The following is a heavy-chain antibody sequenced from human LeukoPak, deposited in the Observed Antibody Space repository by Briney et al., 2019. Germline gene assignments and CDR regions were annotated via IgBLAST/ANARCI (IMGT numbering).Heavy chain of an antibody. J-gene: IGHJ4*02. Sequence: SETLSLTCAVYGGSFSGYYWSWIRQPPGKGLEWIGEINHSGSTNYNPSLKSRVTISVDTSKNQFSLKLSSVTAADTAVYYCARPMYSSGWYNYWGQGTLVTVSS. CDR2: INHSGST. CDR3: ARPMYSSGWYNY. D-gene: IGHD6-19*01. V-gene: IGHV4-34*01. CDR1: GGSFSGYY.